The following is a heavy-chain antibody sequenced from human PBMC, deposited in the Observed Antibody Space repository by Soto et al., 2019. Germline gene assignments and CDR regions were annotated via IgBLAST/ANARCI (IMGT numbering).Heavy chain of an antibody. D-gene: IGHD6-13*01. Sequence: QVQLVESGGGLVEPGGSLRLSCEASGFTFSDYYMNWVRQAPGKGLEWVSYMSSSGTSIFYADSVQGRFTTSRDIVKNSLFLQMSSLRAEDTAVYYCASSWITAPGTFDYWGPGTRVTVSS. CDR2: MSSSGTSI. V-gene: IGHV3-11*01. CDR3: ASSWITAPGTFDY. CDR1: GFTFSDYY. J-gene: IGHJ4*02.